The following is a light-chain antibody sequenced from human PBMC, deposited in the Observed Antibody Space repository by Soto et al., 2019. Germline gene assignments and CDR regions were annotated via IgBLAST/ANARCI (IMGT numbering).Light chain of an antibody. CDR3: QQYNNWWT. CDR2: GAS. Sequence: EIVLTQSPVTLSLSPGERATLSCRAGESVSSNLAWYQQKPGQAPRLLIYGASTRATGAPARFTGSGSGTEFPPTISSLQFDDSAVYYCQQYNNWWTFGQGTKVDI. CDR1: ESVSSN. V-gene: IGKV3-15*01. J-gene: IGKJ1*01.